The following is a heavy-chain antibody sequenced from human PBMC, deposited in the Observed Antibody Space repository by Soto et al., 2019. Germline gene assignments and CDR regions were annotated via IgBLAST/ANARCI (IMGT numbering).Heavy chain of an antibody. J-gene: IGHJ6*02. Sequence: PSETLCLTCSVSGGYIISYYWSWILQPPGKGLEWIGYIYYSGNTNYNTNYNPSLKSRVTISVDTSKNQFSLKLNSVTAADTAVYYCARAEFRSRSLDYYYGMDVWGQGTTVTVSS. D-gene: IGHD3-10*01. CDR3: ARAEFRSRSLDYYYGMDV. CDR1: GGYIISYY. V-gene: IGHV4-59*01. CDR2: IYYSGNT.